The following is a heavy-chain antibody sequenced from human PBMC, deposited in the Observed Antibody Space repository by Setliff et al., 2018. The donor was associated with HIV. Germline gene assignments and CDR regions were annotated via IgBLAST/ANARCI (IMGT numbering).Heavy chain of an antibody. V-gene: IGHV4-4*02. D-gene: IGHD3-16*02. J-gene: IGHJ2*01. CDR1: GDSIGSRGC. CDR2: ICNAGAT. Sequence: SETLSLTCAVSGDSIGSRGCWSWLRQSLQKEVEWIGEICNAGATNFNPFLRGRVSISQDWSRNQFSLRVTSVTAADTAVYYCARVGAFIWGTNRYKRLGYFDLWGRGTLVTVSS. CDR3: ARVGAFIWGTNRYKRLGYFDL.